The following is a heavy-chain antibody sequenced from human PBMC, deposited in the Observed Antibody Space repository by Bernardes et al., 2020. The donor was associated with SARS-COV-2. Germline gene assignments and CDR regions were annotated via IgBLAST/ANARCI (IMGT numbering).Heavy chain of an antibody. J-gene: IGHJ6*02. CDR3: ARRRYGDFGVDV. V-gene: IGHV5-51*01. D-gene: IGHD4-17*01. CDR1: DYTFTNYW. CDR2: IYPGDSDT. Sequence: VSLKISCKGSDYTFTNYWIGWVRQMPGKGLEWMGIIYPGDSDTKYSPSFQGRVTISADKSVNTAYLQWSSLKASDTAIYYCARRRYGDFGVDVWGQGTTVTVSS.